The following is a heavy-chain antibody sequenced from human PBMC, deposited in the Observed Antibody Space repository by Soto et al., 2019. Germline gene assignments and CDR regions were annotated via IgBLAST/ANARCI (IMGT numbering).Heavy chain of an antibody. CDR3: VRAREDSSGWFDY. CDR1: GYIFSDNY. D-gene: IGHD6-19*01. J-gene: IGHJ4*02. CDR2: INPKSGGT. V-gene: IGHV1-2*02. Sequence: QVQLVQSGAEVKQPGASMKVSCKASGYIFSDNYIHWVRQAPGQGLEWMAWINPKSGGTNYARNFQGRVTLTRDTSISTAYMDLSRLTSDDTAVYYCVRAREDSSGWFDYWGQGTLVTVSS.